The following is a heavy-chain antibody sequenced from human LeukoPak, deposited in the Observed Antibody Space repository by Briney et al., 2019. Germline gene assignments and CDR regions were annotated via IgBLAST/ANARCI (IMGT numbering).Heavy chain of an antibody. Sequence: PGGSLRLSCAASGFTFSSYSMNWVRQAPGKGLEWVSYISSSSSTIYYADSVKGRFTISRDNAKNTLYLQMNSLRAEDTAVYYCAKDRGIAVAGYMGVVDYWGQGTLVTVSS. V-gene: IGHV3-48*04. CDR3: AKDRGIAVAGYMGVVDY. J-gene: IGHJ4*02. CDR1: GFTFSSYS. D-gene: IGHD6-19*01. CDR2: ISSSSSTI.